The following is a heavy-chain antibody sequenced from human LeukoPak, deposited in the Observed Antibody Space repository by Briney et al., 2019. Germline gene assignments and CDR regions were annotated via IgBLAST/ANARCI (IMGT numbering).Heavy chain of an antibody. V-gene: IGHV1-69*05. CDR2: IIPIFGRA. Sequence: SGKVSCKASGGTFSSYAISWVRHAPGQGLEWMGGIIPIFGRANYAQKFQGRVTITTDESTSTAYMELSSLRSEDTAVYYCARGKIVVVTAIPTYYMDVWGKGTTVTVSS. CDR1: GGTFSSYA. J-gene: IGHJ6*03. CDR3: ARGKIVVVTAIPTYYMDV. D-gene: IGHD2-21*02.